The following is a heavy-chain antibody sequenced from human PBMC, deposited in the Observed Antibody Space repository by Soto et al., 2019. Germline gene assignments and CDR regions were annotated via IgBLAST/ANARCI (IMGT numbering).Heavy chain of an antibody. D-gene: IGHD3-22*01. CDR2: IIPILGIA. J-gene: IGHJ2*01. V-gene: IGHV1-69*04. CDR3: ARDYYDSSGYYGIWYFDL. Sequence: SVKVSCKASGGTFSSYTISWVRQAPGQGLEWMGRIIPILGIANYAQKFQGRVTITADKSTSTAYMELSSLRSEDTAVYYCARDYYDSSGYYGIWYFDLWGRGTLVTVSS. CDR1: GGTFSSYT.